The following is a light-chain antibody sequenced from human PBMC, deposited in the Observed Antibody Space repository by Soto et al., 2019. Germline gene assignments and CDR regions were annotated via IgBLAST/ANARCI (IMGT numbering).Light chain of an antibody. Sequence: DIVMTQSPDSLAVSLGEGATINCKSSQSVLYSSDNKNYLAWYQQKPGQPPKLLIYWASTRESGVPDRFSGSGSGTDFTLTISSLQAEDEAVYYCQQYYTTSWTFGQGTKVEIK. CDR3: QQYYTTSWT. CDR1: QSVLYSSDNKNY. V-gene: IGKV4-1*01. CDR2: WAS. J-gene: IGKJ1*01.